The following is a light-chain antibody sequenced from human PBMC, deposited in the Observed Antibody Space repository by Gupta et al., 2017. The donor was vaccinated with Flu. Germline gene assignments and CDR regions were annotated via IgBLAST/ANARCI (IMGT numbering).Light chain of an antibody. CDR2: DVS. J-gene: IGKJ2*01. Sequence: DIQMTQSPSSLSASAGDRVTMTCQASQDISDYLNWYQQKPGHAPKLLIFDVSNLDTGVPSRFSGSGFGTEFTLTITDLQHEDIATYFCLQYDDLPYTFGQGTRVEI. CDR3: LQYDDLPYT. V-gene: IGKV1-33*01. CDR1: QDISDY.